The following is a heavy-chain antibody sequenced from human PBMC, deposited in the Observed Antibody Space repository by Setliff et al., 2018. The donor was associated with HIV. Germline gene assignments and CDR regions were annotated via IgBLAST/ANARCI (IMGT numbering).Heavy chain of an antibody. V-gene: IGHV3-7*03. CDR3: ARSPQGGYFDY. J-gene: IGHJ4*03. CDR2: IKQDGSEI. CDR1: GFTFSNYW. Sequence: GGSLRLSCAASGFTFSNYWMDWVRQAPGKGLEWVATIKQDGSEIYYMDSVKGRFTISRDNARTSLYLEMSSLRVEDTAVYHCARSPQGGYFDYWGQGTLVTVSS.